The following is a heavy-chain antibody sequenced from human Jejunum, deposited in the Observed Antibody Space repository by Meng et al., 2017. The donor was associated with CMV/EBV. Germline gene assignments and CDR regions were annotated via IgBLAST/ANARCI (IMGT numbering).Heavy chain of an antibody. CDR1: IGSFY. Sequence: IGSFYWTWIRTTPEKGLEWIGYISSSGTTNYNPSLKSRLTMSVDASQNQFSLNLRSVTAADTAVYHCARGRVYYYGWNPPYAMDVWGRGTTVTVSS. CDR2: ISSSGTT. J-gene: IGHJ6*02. V-gene: IGHV4-59*01. D-gene: IGHD3-10*01. CDR3: ARGRVYYYGWNPPYAMDV.